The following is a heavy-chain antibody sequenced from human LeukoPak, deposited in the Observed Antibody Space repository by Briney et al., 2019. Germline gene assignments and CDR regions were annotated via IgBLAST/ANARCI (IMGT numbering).Heavy chain of an antibody. CDR2: ISWNSVSI. D-gene: IGHD1-14*01. Sequence: GRSLRLSCSASGFKFDDYAMHWVRQAPGKGLEWVSGISWNSVSIGYADSVKGRFTISRDNAKNSLYLQLTSLRAEDTALYYCARDRGRNSFDYWGQGTLVSVSS. CDR1: GFKFDDYA. V-gene: IGHV3-9*01. J-gene: IGHJ4*02. CDR3: ARDRGRNSFDY.